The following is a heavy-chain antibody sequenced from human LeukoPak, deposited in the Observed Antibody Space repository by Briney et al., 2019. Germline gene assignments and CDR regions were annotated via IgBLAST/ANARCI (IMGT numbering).Heavy chain of an antibody. Sequence: SETLSLTCAVYGGSFSGYYWSWIRQPPGKGLEWIGEINHSGSTNYNPSLKSRVTISVDTSKNQFSLKLSSVTAADTAVYYCARAAYYDFWSGQIPWFDPWGQGTLVTVSS. D-gene: IGHD3-3*01. J-gene: IGHJ5*02. CDR2: INHSGST. V-gene: IGHV4-34*01. CDR3: ARAAYYDFWSGQIPWFDP. CDR1: GGSFSGYY.